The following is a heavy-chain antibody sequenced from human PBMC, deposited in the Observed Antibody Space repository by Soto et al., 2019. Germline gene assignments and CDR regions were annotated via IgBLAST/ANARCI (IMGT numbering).Heavy chain of an antibody. D-gene: IGHD2-15*01. CDR2: IKQDGSEK. CDR3: ARDTTYCSGGSCYSDAFDI. CDR1: GFTFSSYW. V-gene: IGHV3-7*01. J-gene: IGHJ3*02. Sequence: VQLVESGGGLVQPGGSLRLSCAASGFTFSSYWMSWVRQAPGKGLEWVANIKQDGSEKYYVDSVKGRFTISRDNAKNSLYLQMNSLRAEDTAVYYCARDTTYCSGGSCYSDAFDIWGQGTMVTVSS.